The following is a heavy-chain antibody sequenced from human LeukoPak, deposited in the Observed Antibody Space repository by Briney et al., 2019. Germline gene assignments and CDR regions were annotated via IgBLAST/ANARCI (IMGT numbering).Heavy chain of an antibody. D-gene: IGHD3-22*01. Sequence: GGSLRLSCAASGFTFISYSTNWVRQAPGKVLEWVSSISNSSPNIYYADSVKGRFTISRDSAKDSLFLQMNSLRAEDTAVYFCARALHDSSGYYFDYWGQGTLVTVSS. CDR1: GFTFISYS. CDR2: ISNSSPNI. J-gene: IGHJ4*02. V-gene: IGHV3-21*01. CDR3: ARALHDSSGYYFDY.